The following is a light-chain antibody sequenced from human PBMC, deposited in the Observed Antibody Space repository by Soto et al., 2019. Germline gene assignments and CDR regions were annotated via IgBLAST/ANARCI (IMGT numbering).Light chain of an antibody. CDR3: SSYTSSSTYV. J-gene: IGLJ1*01. V-gene: IGLV2-14*03. CDR1: SSDVGGYNS. Sequence: QSALTQPASVSGSPGQSITISCTGTSSDVGGYNSVSWYQHHPGKAPKLMIYNVSNRPSGVSNRFSGSKSGNTASLTISGLQAEDEADYYFSSYTSSSTYVFGTGTKVTVL. CDR2: NVS.